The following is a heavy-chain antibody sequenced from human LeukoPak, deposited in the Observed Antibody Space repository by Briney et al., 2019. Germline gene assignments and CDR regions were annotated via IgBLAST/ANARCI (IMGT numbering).Heavy chain of an antibody. V-gene: IGHV3-7*01. D-gene: IGHD3-9*01. J-gene: IGHJ4*02. CDR1: GFTFSSYW. Sequence: GGSLRLSCAASGFTFSSYWMSWVRQAPGKGLEWVANIKQDGSEKYYVDSVKGRFTISRDNAKNSLYLQMNSLRAEDTAVYYCARGRLRYFDWLPPYYFDYWGQGTLVTVSS. CDR2: IKQDGSEK. CDR3: ARGRLRYFDWLPPYYFDY.